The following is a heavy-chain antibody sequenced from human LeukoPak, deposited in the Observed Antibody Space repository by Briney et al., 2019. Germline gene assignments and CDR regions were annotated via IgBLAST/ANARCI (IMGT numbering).Heavy chain of an antibody. CDR2: INPSGGST. V-gene: IGHV1-46*01. D-gene: IGHD3-22*01. CDR1: GYTFTSYY. Sequence: ASVKVSCTASGYTFTSYYMHWVRQAPGQGLEWMGIINPSGGSTSYAQKFQGRVTMTRDTSTSTVYMELSSLRSEDTAVYYCAREGRAGYYDSSGYLVYWGQGTLVTVSS. CDR3: AREGRAGYYDSSGYLVY. J-gene: IGHJ4*02.